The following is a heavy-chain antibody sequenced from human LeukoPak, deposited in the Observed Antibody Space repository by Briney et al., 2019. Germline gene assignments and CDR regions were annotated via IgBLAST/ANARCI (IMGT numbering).Heavy chain of an antibody. CDR2: IYYSGST. J-gene: IGHJ4*02. CDR3: ASKLYDGARTFDY. V-gene: IGHV4-59*08. D-gene: IGHD3-3*01. CDR1: GGSISSYY. Sequence: SETLSLTCTVSGGSISSYYWSWIRQPPGKGLEWMGYIYYSGSTNYNPSLKSRVTISVDTSKNQFSLKLSSVTAADTAVYYCASKLYDGARTFDYWGQGTLVTVSS.